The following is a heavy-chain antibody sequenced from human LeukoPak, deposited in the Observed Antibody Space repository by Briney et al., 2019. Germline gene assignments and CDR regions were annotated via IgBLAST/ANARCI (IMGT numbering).Heavy chain of an antibody. CDR3: TRGGEYSASPGVY. CDR2: INPSGGST. V-gene: IGHV1-46*01. Sequence: ASVKVSCKASGYTFTNYGISWVRQAPGQGLEWMGIINPSGGSTNYAQKFQGRVTMTRDTSTSTVYLELSSLRSEDTAVYYCTRGGEYSASPGVYWGQGTRVTVSS. D-gene: IGHD2/OR15-2a*01. J-gene: IGHJ4*02. CDR1: GYTFTNYG.